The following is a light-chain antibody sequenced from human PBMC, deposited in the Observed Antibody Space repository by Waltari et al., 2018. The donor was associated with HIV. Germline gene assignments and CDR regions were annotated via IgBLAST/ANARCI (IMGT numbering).Light chain of an antibody. CDR3: GTWDSSLSLYV. CDR2: DNE. Sequence: SILTQPPSVSAAPGQKVTISCSGDNSNLGNNFVLWYQQVPGRAPRLLLYDNEKRPSGIPDRFSASKAGVSATLGIAGLQIVDEADYYCGTWDSSLSLYVFGPGTTVAVL. J-gene: IGLJ1*01. V-gene: IGLV1-51*01. CDR1: NSNLGNNF.